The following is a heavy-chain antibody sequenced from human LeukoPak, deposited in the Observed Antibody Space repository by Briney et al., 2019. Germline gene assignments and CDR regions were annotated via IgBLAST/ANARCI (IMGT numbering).Heavy chain of an antibody. D-gene: IGHD1-1*01. J-gene: IGHJ4*02. CDR2: ISNNGGSS. Sequence: PGGSLRLSCSASVFTFSAYAMYWVRQAPGKGLEYVSGISNNGGSSFYADSVKGRFTISRDNSKNRLYLQMSSLRAEDTAVYYCVKITSVTGGDCWGQGTRLTVSS. V-gene: IGHV3-64D*09. CDR1: VFTFSAYA. CDR3: VKITSVTGGDC.